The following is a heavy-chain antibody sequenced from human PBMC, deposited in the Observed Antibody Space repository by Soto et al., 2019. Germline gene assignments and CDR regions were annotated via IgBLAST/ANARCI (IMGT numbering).Heavy chain of an antibody. CDR1: GFTFSSHG. CDR3: ARWGPDKVLDY. Sequence: QVQLVESGGGVVQPGRSLRVSCAASGFTFSSHGMHWVRQAPGKGLEWVAVIWYDGSNKYYGESVKGRFIISRDNSENTVDLQMNSLRAEDTAIYYCARWGPDKVLDYWGQGTLVTVSS. V-gene: IGHV3-33*01. J-gene: IGHJ4*02. CDR2: IWYDGSNK. D-gene: IGHD3-16*01.